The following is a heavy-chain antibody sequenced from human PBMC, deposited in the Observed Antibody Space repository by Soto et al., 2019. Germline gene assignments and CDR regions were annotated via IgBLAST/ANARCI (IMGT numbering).Heavy chain of an antibody. D-gene: IGHD2-15*01. Sequence: EVQLVESGGGLVQPGRSLRLSCAASGFTFDDYAMHWVRQAPGKGLEWVSGINWNSGNIGYADSVKGRFTISRDNAKNTLYLQMNSMGVEDTALYSCAKGSCSGGSCPNYWGQGPLVPVPS. CDR3: AKGSCSGGSCPNY. CDR1: GFTFDDYA. J-gene: IGHJ4*02. V-gene: IGHV3-9*01. CDR2: INWNSGNI.